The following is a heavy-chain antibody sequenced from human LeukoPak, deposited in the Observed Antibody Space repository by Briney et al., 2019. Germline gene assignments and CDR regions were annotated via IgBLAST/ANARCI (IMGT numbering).Heavy chain of an antibody. V-gene: IGHV1-2*02. D-gene: IGHD3-9*01. CDR2: INPNSGGT. Sequence: ASVKVSCKASGYTFTGYYMHWVRQAPGQGLEWMGWINPNSGGTNYAQKFQGRVTMTRDTSISTAYMELSRLRSDDTAVYYCARDHGILTGYGFDPWGQGTLVTVSS. J-gene: IGHJ5*02. CDR3: ARDHGILTGYGFDP. CDR1: GYTFTGYY.